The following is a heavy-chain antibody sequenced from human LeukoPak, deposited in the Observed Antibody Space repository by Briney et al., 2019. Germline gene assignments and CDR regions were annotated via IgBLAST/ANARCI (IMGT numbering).Heavy chain of an antibody. V-gene: IGHV1-46*01. CDR3: ARLITGSYYYDSSGYLDY. Sequence: ASVKVSCKASGYTFTSYYMHWARQAPGQGLEWMGIINPSGGSTSYAQKFQGRVTMTRDTSTSAVYMELSSLRSEDTAVHYCARLITGSYYYDSSGYLDYWGQGTLVTVSS. J-gene: IGHJ4*02. CDR1: GYTFTSYY. CDR2: INPSGGST. D-gene: IGHD3-22*01.